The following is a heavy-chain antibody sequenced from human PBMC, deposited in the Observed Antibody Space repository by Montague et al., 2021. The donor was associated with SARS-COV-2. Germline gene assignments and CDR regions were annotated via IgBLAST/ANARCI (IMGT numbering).Heavy chain of an antibody. D-gene: IGHD5-24*01. CDR2: IYYSGST. V-gene: IGHV4-39*01. Sequence: SETLSLTCTVSGGSISSSSYYWGWIRQPPGKGLEWIGSIYYSGSTYYNPSLKGRVTISVDTSKNQFSLKLSSVTAADTAVYYCARQGRDGYNTYYFDYWGQGTLVTVSS. CDR1: GGSISSSSYY. J-gene: IGHJ4*02. CDR3: ARQGRDGYNTYYFDY.